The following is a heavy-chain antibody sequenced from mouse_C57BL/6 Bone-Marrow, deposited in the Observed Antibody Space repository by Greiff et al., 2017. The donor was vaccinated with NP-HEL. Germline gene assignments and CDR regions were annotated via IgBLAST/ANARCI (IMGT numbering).Heavy chain of an antibody. J-gene: IGHJ4*01. CDR2: INPGDGDT. D-gene: IGHD2-4*01. Sequence: QVQLQQSGPELVKPGASVKISCKASGYAFTGSWMNWVKQRPGKGLEWIGGINPGDGDTNYNGKFKGKATLTADKSSSTAYMQLSSLTSEDSAVYFCSYDYDKAMDYWGQGTSVTVSS. CDR3: SYDYDKAMDY. CDR1: GYAFTGSW. V-gene: IGHV1-82*01.